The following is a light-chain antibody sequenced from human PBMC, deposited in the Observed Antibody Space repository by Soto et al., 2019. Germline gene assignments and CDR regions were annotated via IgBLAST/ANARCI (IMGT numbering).Light chain of an antibody. Sequence: DIVMTQSPDSLSVSLGERATINCKSSQSVLFSSNSNNYLAWYQQKPGQPPKLLIYWASTRESGVPDRFSGRGSGKDFALTIGSLQADDVAVYYCQQYYNTTPTFGQGNKLEIK. J-gene: IGKJ2*01. CDR1: QSVLFSSNSNNY. V-gene: IGKV4-1*01. CDR3: QQYYNTTPT. CDR2: WAS.